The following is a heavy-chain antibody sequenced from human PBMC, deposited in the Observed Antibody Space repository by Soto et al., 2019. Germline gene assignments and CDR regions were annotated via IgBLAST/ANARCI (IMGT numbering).Heavy chain of an antibody. CDR3: ARDVQSGDFWSGYYTTNWFDP. V-gene: IGHV4-31*03. D-gene: IGHD3-3*01. Sequence: SETLSLTCPFSGGSISSGGYYWSWIRQHPGKGLEWIGYIYYSGSTYYNPSLKSRVTISVDTSKNQFSLKLSSVTAADTAVYYCARDVQSGDFWSGYYTTNWFDPWGQGTLVTVSS. CDR1: GGSISSGGYY. J-gene: IGHJ5*02. CDR2: IYYSGST.